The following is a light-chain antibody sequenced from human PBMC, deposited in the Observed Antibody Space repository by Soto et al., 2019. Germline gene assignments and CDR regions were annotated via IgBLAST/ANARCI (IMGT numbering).Light chain of an antibody. CDR3: QQYHIYSWK. J-gene: IGKJ1*01. CDR2: RAS. V-gene: IGKV1-5*03. Sequence: DIQMTQSPSTLCASVGDRVTITCLASQDIGTWLAWYQQKPEKAPKVLIYRASHLESGVPSRFRASGSGTELSLTINSLQADDFATYYCQQYHIYSWKFGKGPKVDI. CDR1: QDIGTW.